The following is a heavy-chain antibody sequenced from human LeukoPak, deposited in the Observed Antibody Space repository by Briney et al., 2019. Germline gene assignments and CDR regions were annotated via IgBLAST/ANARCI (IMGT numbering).Heavy chain of an antibody. V-gene: IGHV3-30-3*01. Sequence: PGRSLRLSCAASGFTFNNYAIHWVRQAPGKGLEWVAIISFDGGNKYYADSVKGRFTISRDNSKNTLYLQMNSLRAEDTAVYYCARDGIVGSPLFKFDYWGQRTLVTVSS. CDR3: ARDGIVGSPLFKFDY. CDR1: GFTFNNYA. J-gene: IGHJ4*02. CDR2: ISFDGGNK. D-gene: IGHD1-26*01.